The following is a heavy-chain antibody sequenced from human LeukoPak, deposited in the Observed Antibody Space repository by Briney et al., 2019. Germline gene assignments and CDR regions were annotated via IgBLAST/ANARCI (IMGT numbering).Heavy chain of an antibody. D-gene: IGHD1-1*01. CDR3: ASELYNNNGYGSPLGY. CDR2: LTESGYTI. J-gene: IGHJ4*02. V-gene: IGHV3-11*01. Sequence: PGRSLRLSRATSVFTYSVYYINCIREAPGKGLERVSYLTESGYTIYYADSVKGRFTISRDNLKNSLYLQMNSLRVEDTAVYYCASELYNNNGYGSPLGYWGQGTLVTVSS. CDR1: VFTYSVYY.